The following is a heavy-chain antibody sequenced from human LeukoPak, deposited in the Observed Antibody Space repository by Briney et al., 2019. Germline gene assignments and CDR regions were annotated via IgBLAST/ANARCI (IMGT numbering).Heavy chain of an antibody. CDR1: GYTFTCYF. V-gene: IGHV1-2*06. D-gene: IGHD5-18*01. J-gene: IGHJ4*02. CDR2: INPNSGGT. CDR3: ARRGPAINDYTYGHPRFYFDY. Sequence: ASVKVSCKASGYTFTCYFLHWVRQAPGQGLEWMGRINPNSGGTNYAQEFQGRVTMTRDTSISTAYMELSSLTSADTAFYYRARRGPAINDYTYGHPRFYFDYWGQGTLVTVSS.